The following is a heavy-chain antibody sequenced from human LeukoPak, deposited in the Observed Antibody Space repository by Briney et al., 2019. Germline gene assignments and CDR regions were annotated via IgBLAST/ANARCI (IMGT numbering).Heavy chain of an antibody. J-gene: IGHJ3*02. V-gene: IGHV4-31*03. Sequence: PSQTLSLTCTVSGVSISSGAYYWSWIRQHPGKGLEWIGYIYYSGSTYYNPSLKSRVTISVDTSKNQFSLKLSSVTAADTAVYYCAGFTYDSSGYWNAFDIWGQGTMVTVSS. CDR3: AGFTYDSSGYWNAFDI. CDR2: IYYSGST. D-gene: IGHD3-22*01. CDR1: GVSISSGAYY.